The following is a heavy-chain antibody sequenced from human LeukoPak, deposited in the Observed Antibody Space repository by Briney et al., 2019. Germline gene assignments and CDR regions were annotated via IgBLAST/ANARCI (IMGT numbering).Heavy chain of an antibody. CDR3: ARESGLGELFPYAFDI. V-gene: IGHV3-53*01. D-gene: IGHD3-10*01. CDR1: GFTVSNNY. J-gene: IGHJ3*02. Sequence: PGGSLRLSCAASGFTVSNNYMSWVRQAPGKGLEWVSVIYSGGNTYYADSVKGRFAISRDYSRNTVYLQMNSLRAEDTAVYYCARESGLGELFPYAFDIWGQGTVVTVSS. CDR2: IYSGGNT.